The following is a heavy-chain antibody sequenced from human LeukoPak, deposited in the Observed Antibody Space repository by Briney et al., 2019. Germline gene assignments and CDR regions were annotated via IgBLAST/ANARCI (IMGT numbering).Heavy chain of an antibody. J-gene: IGHJ5*02. CDR3: ARLTGGVLYYYGSGHHVSNWFDP. Sequence: GESLKISCKGSGYSFTSYWIGWVRQMPGKGLEWMGIIYPGDSDTRYSPSFQGQVTISADKSISTAYLQWSSLKASDTAMYYCARLTGGVLYYYGSGHHVSNWFDPWGQGTLVTVSS. CDR2: IYPGDSDT. V-gene: IGHV5-51*01. CDR1: GYSFTSYW. D-gene: IGHD3-10*01.